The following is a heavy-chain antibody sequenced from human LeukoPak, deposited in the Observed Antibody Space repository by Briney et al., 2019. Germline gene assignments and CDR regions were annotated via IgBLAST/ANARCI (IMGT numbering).Heavy chain of an antibody. J-gene: IGHJ4*02. Sequence: GGSLRLSCAASGFTFHHYSMHWVRQPPGKGLEWVSLISWDGGITYYADSVRGRFTISRGNSKNSLSLEMNSLRTEDTALYYCAKDSNTGGYSFDSWGQGTLVTVSS. D-gene: IGHD5-12*01. CDR2: ISWDGGIT. CDR3: AKDSNTGGYSFDS. CDR1: GFTFHHYS. V-gene: IGHV3-43*01.